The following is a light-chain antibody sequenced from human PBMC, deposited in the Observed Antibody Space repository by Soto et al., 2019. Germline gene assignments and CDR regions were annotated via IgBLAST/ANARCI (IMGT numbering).Light chain of an antibody. CDR2: DAS. V-gene: IGKV3-15*01. J-gene: IGKJ1*01. Sequence: EMVMTQSPATLSVSPGERATLSCRASQSVSSDLAWYQQKPGQAPRLLIYDASTRATGISARFSGSGSGTEFTLTISSLQSEDFAVYYCQQYGSSGTFGQGTKVDIK. CDR3: QQYGSSGT. CDR1: QSVSSD.